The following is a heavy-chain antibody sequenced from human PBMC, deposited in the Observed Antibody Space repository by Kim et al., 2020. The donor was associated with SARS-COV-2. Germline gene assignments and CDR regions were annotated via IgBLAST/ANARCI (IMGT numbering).Heavy chain of an antibody. CDR3: ARPTNYYDSSGYYY. CDR2: ISSSSSYI. CDR1: GFTFSSYS. Sequence: GGSLRLSCAASGFTFSSYSMNWVRQAPGKGLEWVSSISSSSSYIYYADSVKGRFTISRDNAKNSLYLQMNSLRAEDTAVYYCARPTNYYDSSGYYYWGQGTLVTVSS. D-gene: IGHD3-22*01. J-gene: IGHJ4*02. V-gene: IGHV3-21*01.